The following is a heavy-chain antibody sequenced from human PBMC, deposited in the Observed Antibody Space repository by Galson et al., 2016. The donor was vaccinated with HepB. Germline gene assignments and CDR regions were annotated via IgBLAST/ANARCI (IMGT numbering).Heavy chain of an antibody. CDR3: VKGGSTTWPPNWFDT. D-gene: IGHD1-1*01. Sequence: SLRLSCAASGFMFNAYAMHWVRQAPGKGLEYVASLEGNGGRTQMANSVKGRFTISRDNSRKTVYLQMTSLTTEDTAVYHCVKGGSTTWPPNWFDTWGQGTRVIVSS. J-gene: IGHJ5*02. V-gene: IGHV3-64D*06. CDR1: GFMFNAYA. CDR2: LEGNGGRT.